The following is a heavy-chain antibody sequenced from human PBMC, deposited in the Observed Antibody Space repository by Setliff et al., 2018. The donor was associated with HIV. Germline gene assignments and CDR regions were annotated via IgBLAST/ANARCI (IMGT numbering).Heavy chain of an antibody. CDR2: ISGYNGNT. D-gene: IGHD6-19*01. J-gene: IGHJ3*02. V-gene: IGHV1-18*01. CDR3: ARVPYRSAWFSGGHDAFDI. Sequence: ASVKVSCKASGYTFTSYGISWVRQAPGQGLEWMGWISGYNGNTKYVQKYQGRVTMTTDTSTSKVYMELRTLRSDDTAVYYCARVPYRSAWFSGGHDAFDIWGQGTMVTVSS. CDR1: GYTFTSYG.